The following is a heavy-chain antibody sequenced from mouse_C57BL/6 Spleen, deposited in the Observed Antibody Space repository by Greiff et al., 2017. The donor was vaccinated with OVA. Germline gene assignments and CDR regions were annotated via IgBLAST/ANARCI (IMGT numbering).Heavy chain of an antibody. V-gene: IGHV1-69*01. CDR2: IDPSDSYT. CDR1: GYTFTSSW. J-gene: IGHJ4*01. CDR3: ARSPYDYGSSSYAMDY. Sequence: QVQLKQPGAELVMPGASVKLSCKASGYTFTSSWMHWVKQRPGQGLEWIGEIDPSDSYTNYNQKFKGKSTLTVDKSSSTAYLQLSSLTSEDSAVYYGARSPYDYGSSSYAMDYWGQGTSVTVSS. D-gene: IGHD1-1*01.